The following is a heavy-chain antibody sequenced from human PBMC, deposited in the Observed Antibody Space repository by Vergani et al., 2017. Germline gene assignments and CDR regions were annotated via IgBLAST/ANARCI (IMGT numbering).Heavy chain of an antibody. V-gene: IGHV4-38-2*02. CDR3: ARARHDYGDYGTSYYMDV. J-gene: IGHJ6*03. CDR1: GYSISSGYY. D-gene: IGHD4-17*01. CDR2: IYHSGST. Sequence: QVQLQESGPGLVKPSETLSLTCTVSGYSISSGYYWGWIRQPPGKGLEWIGSIYHSGSTYYNPSLKSRVTISGDTSKNQFSLKLSSVTAADTAVYYCARARHDYGDYGTSYYMDVWGKGTTVTVSS.